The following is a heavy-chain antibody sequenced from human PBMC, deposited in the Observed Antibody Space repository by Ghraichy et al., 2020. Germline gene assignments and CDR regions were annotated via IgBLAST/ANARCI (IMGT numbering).Heavy chain of an antibody. V-gene: IGHV4-34*01. D-gene: IGHD4/OR15-4a*01. CDR2: INDSGTT. CDR1: GGSFSGFY. J-gene: IGHJ4*02. CDR3: ARVEPWVLRAPDY. Sequence: SETLSLTCSVYGGSFSGFYWNWIRQPPGKGLQWIGEINDSGTTYYNPSLKSRVTMSVDTSKNQISLKLTSVTAADTAVYYCARVEPWVLRAPDYWGQGTLVTVSS.